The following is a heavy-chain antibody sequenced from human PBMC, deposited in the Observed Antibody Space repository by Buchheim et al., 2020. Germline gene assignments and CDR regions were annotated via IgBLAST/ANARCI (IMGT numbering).Heavy chain of an antibody. CDR1: GFTFSSYS. J-gene: IGHJ3*02. Sequence: EVQLVESGGGLVQPGGSLRLSCAASGFTFSSYSMNWVRQAPGKGLEWVSYISSSSSTIYYADSVKGRFTISRDNAKNSLYLQMNSLRDEDTAVYYCAKSSINIVLMVSSTSDAFDIWGQGT. V-gene: IGHV3-48*02. D-gene: IGHD2-8*01. CDR2: ISSSSSTI. CDR3: AKSSINIVLMVSSTSDAFDI.